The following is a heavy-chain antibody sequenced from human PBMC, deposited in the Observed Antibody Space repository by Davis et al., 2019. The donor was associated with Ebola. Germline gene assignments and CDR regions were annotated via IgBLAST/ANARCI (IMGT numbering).Heavy chain of an antibody. D-gene: IGHD3-22*01. V-gene: IGHV3-21*01. CDR1: GFTFSSYS. Sequence: PGGSLRLSCAASGFTFSSYSMNWVRQAPGKGLEWVSSISSSSSYIYYADSVKGRFTISRDNAKNSLYLQMNSLRAEDTAVYYCARGTPDYYDSSGHHLDYWGQGTLVTVSS. CDR2: ISSSSSYI. CDR3: ARGTPDYYDSSGHHLDY. J-gene: IGHJ4*02.